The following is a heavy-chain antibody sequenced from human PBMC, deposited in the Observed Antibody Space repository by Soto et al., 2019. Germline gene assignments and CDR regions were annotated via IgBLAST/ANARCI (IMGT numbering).Heavy chain of an antibody. CDR3: ARDFSGYDGRDY. D-gene: IGHD5-12*01. J-gene: IGHJ4*02. CDR2: IYYSGST. V-gene: IGHV4-31*03. CDR1: GGSISSGGYY. Sequence: QVQLQESGPGLVKPSQTLSLTCTVSGGSISSGGYYWSWIRQHPGKGLEWIGYIYYSGSTYYNPSLKSRVTIAVDTSKNVFSLKLSSVTAADTAVYYCARDFSGYDGRDYWGQGTLVTVSS.